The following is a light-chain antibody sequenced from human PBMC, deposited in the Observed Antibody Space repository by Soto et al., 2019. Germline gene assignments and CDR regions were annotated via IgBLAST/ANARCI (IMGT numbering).Light chain of an antibody. J-gene: IGLJ2*01. CDR3: CSYAGSSTDVV. V-gene: IGLV2-23*01. CDR1: SSAVGSYNL. Sequence: QSALTQPASVSGSPGQSITISCTGTSSAVGSYNLVSWYQQHPGKAPKLMIYEGSKRPSGVSNRFSGSKSGNTASLTISGLQAEDEAEYYCCSYAGSSTDVVFGGGTKLTVL. CDR2: EGS.